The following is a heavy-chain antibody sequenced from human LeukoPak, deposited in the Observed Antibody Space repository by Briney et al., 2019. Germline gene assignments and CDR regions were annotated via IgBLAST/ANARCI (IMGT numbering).Heavy chain of an antibody. J-gene: IGHJ4*02. CDR1: TLTFNTYA. V-gene: IGHV3-23*01. D-gene: IGHD6-19*01. CDR3: ASSIGVAVAFDF. Sequence: GGSLRLSCAASTLTFNTYAMSWVRQAPVKGLEWVSAISGSGASTYYADSVKGRFTISRDNSKNSLYLQMNSLKAEDTAIYYCASSIGVAVAFDFWGQGTLVTVSS. CDR2: ISGSGAST.